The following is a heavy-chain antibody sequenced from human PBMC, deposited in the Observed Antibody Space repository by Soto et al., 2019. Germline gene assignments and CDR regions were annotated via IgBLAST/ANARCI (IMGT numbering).Heavy chain of an antibody. CDR2: ISWDGRTT. CDR3: AKDLSLVGAEIYYYYTMDV. J-gene: IGHJ6*02. Sequence: GGSLRLSCAASGFTFDDYTMHWVRQAPGKGLEWVSLISWDGRTTYYADSLKGRFTISRDNSKNSLYLQMDSLRTDDTALYFCAKDLSLVGAEIYYYYTMDVWGQGTTVTVSS. D-gene: IGHD1-26*01. V-gene: IGHV3-43*01. CDR1: GFTFDDYT.